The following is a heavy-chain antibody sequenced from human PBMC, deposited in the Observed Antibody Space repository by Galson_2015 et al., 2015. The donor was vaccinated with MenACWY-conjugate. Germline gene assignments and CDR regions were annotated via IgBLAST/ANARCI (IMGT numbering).Heavy chain of an antibody. CDR1: GDSVSSNNAA. Sequence: CAISGDSVSSNNAAWTWIRQSPSRGLEWLGRTYYRSKGYNDYAFSLKSRITVNPDTSKNQFSLQLNSVTPEDTAVYYCARWGPSHTAYRPSTDQINDAFDVWGQGTMVTVSS. J-gene: IGHJ3*01. CDR3: ARWGPSHTAYRPSTDQINDAFDV. CDR2: TYYRSKGYN. D-gene: IGHD2-21*01. V-gene: IGHV6-1*01.